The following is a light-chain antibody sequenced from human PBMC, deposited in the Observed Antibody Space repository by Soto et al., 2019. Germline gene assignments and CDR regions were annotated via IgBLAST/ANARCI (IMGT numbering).Light chain of an antibody. CDR3: QQYNNWPPMYT. J-gene: IGKJ2*01. Sequence: EIVMTQSPATQSVSPGERATLSCRASQSVSSNLAWYQQKPGQAPRLLIYGASTRATGIPARFSGSGSGIEFTLNIISLQSEDCAVYYCQQYNNWPPMYTFGQGTKLGIK. CDR2: GAS. CDR1: QSVSSN. V-gene: IGKV3-15*01.